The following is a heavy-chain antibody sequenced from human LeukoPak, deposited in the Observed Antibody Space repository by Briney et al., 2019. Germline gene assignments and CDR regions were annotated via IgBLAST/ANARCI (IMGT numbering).Heavy chain of an antibody. Sequence: GGSLRLSCAASGFTFSSYWMSWVRQAPGKGLEWVANIKQDGSEKYYVDSVKGRFTISRDNAKNSLYLQMNSLRAEDTAVYYCARALVVPAAMGHYYYYGMDVWGQGTTVTVSS. D-gene: IGHD2-2*01. V-gene: IGHV3-7*04. CDR2: IKQDGSEK. CDR1: GFTFSSYW. J-gene: IGHJ6*02. CDR3: ARALVVPAAMGHYYYYGMDV.